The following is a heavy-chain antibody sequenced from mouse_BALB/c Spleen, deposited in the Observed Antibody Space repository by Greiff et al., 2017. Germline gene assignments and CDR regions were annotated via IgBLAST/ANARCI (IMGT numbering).Heavy chain of an antibody. Sequence: EVQLQQSGSVLARPGASVKMSCKASGYTFTSYWMHWVKQRPGQGLEWIGDIYPGNGGTSYNQKFKGKATLTAVTSTSTAYMELSSLTNEDSAVYYCTFYDYDGYAMDYWGQGTSVTVSS. V-gene: IGHV1-5*01. CDR3: TFYDYDGYAMDY. CDR1: GYTFTSYW. D-gene: IGHD2-4*01. J-gene: IGHJ4*01. CDR2: IYPGNGGT.